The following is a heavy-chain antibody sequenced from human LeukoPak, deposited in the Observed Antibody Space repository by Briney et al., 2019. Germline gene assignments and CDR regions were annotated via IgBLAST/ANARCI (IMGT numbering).Heavy chain of an antibody. V-gene: IGHV4-59*01. D-gene: IGHD2-8*02. CDR3: VRASVDTGGAFDV. CDR2: VTHSDFNKANGDIT. J-gene: IGHJ3*01. CDR1: GASISKDY. Sequence: SETLSLTCTVSGASISKDYWAWIRQPPGKGLEWIGYVTHSDFNKANGDITNYNPSLESRVTTSPDTPRNQFSLKLTSMTAADTAIYYCVRASVDTGGAFDVWGQGTAVTVSS.